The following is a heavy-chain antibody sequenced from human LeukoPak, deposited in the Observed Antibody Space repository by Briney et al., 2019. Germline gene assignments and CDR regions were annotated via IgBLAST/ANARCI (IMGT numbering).Heavy chain of an antibody. V-gene: IGHV4-59*01. CDR2: IYYSRGT. CDR1: GGSISSYY. Sequence: SETLSLTCTVSGGSISSYYCSWIRQPPGKGLEWVGCIYYSRGTNYYPSLKSRVTISVDTSKNQCSLRLSSVTPGDTAVYYCARQYSYGPDWFDPGGQGTLVTVSS. D-gene: IGHD5-18*01. CDR3: ARQYSYGPDWFDP. J-gene: IGHJ5*02.